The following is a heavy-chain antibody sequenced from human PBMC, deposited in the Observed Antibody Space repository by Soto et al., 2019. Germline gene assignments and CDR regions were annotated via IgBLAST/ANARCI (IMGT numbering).Heavy chain of an antibody. V-gene: IGHV4-59*01. CDR3: ARTREYYYYMDV. D-gene: IGHD3-16*01. CDR2: IYYSGST. Sequence: SETLSLTCTVSGGSISSYYWSWIRQPPGKGLEWIGYIYYSGSTNYNPSLKSRVTISVDTSKNQFSLKLSSVTAADTAVYYCARTREYYYYMDVWGKGTTVTVSS. J-gene: IGHJ6*03. CDR1: GGSISSYY.